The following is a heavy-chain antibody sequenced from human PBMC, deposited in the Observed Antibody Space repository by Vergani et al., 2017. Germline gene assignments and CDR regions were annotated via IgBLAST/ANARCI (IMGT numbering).Heavy chain of an antibody. CDR3: ARGMTTATTDLDGFDI. CDR1: AFSVSSHY. Sequence: LVESGGGLVQPGGSLRLSCAASAFSVSSHYMTWVRQAPGKGLEWVSTINIGGRTSYADSVKGRLTLTRDDSKNTLRLQMNSLRADDTAVYYCARGMTTATTDLDGFDIWGQGTMVSVSS. J-gene: IGHJ3*02. D-gene: IGHD4-17*01. V-gene: IGHV3-66*02. CDR2: INIGGRT.